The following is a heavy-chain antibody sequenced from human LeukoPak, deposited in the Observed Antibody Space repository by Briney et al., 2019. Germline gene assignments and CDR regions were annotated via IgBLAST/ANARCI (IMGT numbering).Heavy chain of an antibody. J-gene: IGHJ3*02. D-gene: IGHD3-22*01. CDR3: ARRAYYYDSSGYYASDI. V-gene: IGHV1-18*01. Sequence: ASVKVSCKASGYTFTSYGISWVRQAPGQGLEWMGWISAYNGNTNYAQKLQGRVTMTTDTSTNTAYMELRSLRSDDTAVYYCARRAYYYDSSGYYASDIWGQGTMVTVSS. CDR1: GYTFTSYG. CDR2: ISAYNGNT.